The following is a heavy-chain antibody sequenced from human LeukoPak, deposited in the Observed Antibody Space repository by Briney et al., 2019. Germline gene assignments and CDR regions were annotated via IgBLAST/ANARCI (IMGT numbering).Heavy chain of an antibody. V-gene: IGHV3-49*03. CDR1: GFTFGDYA. CDR2: IRSKAYGGTT. D-gene: IGHD3-22*01. Sequence: GGSLRLSCTASGFTFGDYAMSWFRQAPGKGLEWVGFIRSKAYGGTTEYAASVKGRFTISRDDSKSIAYLQMNSLKTEDTAVYYCTTGHHYDSSGYYYDAFDIWGQGTMVTVSS. J-gene: IGHJ3*02. CDR3: TTGHHYDSSGYYYDAFDI.